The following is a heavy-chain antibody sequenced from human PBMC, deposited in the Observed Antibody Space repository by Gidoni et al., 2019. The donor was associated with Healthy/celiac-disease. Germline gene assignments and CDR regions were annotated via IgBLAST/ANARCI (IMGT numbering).Heavy chain of an antibody. Sequence: QVQLVQSGAEVKKPGASVKVSCKASGYTFTSYGISWVRQAPGQGLEWMGWISAYNGNTNYAQKLQGRVTMTTDTSTSTAYMELRSLRSDDTAVYYCARVRTVTTFLVTEGIEDYWGQGTLVTVSS. CDR1: GYTFTSYG. CDR3: ARVRTVTTFLVTEGIEDY. D-gene: IGHD4-17*01. CDR2: ISAYNGNT. V-gene: IGHV1-18*01. J-gene: IGHJ4*02.